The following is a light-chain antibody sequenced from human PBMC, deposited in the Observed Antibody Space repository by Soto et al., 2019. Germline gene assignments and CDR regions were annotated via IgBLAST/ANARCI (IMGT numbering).Light chain of an antibody. V-gene: IGLV1-44*01. CDR2: SNN. CDR1: RSNIGSNT. Sequence: QSVLTQPPSASGTPGQRVTISCSGSRSNIGSNTVNWYQQLPGTAPKLLIYSNNQRPSGVPDRFSASKYGTSASLAIGGLQSEDEADYYCAAWDDSLNGVFGGGTKLTVL. J-gene: IGLJ2*01. CDR3: AAWDDSLNGV.